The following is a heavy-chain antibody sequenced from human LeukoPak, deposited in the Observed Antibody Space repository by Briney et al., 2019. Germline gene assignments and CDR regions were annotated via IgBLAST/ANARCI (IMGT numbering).Heavy chain of an antibody. V-gene: IGHV1-18*01. D-gene: IGHD2-2*01. CDR3: ARGGKVVPAATLDY. J-gene: IGHJ4*02. CDR1: GYTFTSYG. Sequence: ASVKVSCKASGYTFTSYGINWVRQAPGQGLEWMGWISGYSGNTNYAQKVQGRVTMTTDTSTSTAYMELRSLRSDDTAVYYCARGGKVVPAATLDYWGQGTLVTVSS. CDR2: ISGYSGNT.